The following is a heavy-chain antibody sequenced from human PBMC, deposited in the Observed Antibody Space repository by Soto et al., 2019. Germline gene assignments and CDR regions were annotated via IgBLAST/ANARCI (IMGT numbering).Heavy chain of an antibody. CDR2: INHSGST. CDR1: GGSFSGYY. D-gene: IGHD4-17*01. V-gene: IGHV4-34*01. CDR3: ATLTTVVTQGLIYYYYYGMDV. Sequence: PSETLSLTCAVYGGSFSGYYWSWIRQPPGKGLEWIGEINHSGSTNYNPSLKSRVTISVDTSKNQFSLKLSSVTAADTAVYYCATLTTVVTQGLIYYYYYGMDVWGQGTTVTVSS. J-gene: IGHJ6*02.